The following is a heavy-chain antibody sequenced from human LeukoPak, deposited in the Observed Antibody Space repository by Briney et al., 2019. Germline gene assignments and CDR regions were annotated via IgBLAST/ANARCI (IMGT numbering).Heavy chain of an antibody. J-gene: IGHJ5*02. V-gene: IGHV1-8*03. CDR3: ARCRYCSSTSCFAWLWFDP. Sequence: ASVKVSCKASGYTFTSYDINWVRQATGQGLEWMGWMNTNSGNTGYAQKFQGRVTITRNTSISTAYMELSSLRSEDTAVYYCARCRYCSSTSCFAWLWFDPWGQGTLVTVFS. D-gene: IGHD2-2*01. CDR1: GYTFTSYD. CDR2: MNTNSGNT.